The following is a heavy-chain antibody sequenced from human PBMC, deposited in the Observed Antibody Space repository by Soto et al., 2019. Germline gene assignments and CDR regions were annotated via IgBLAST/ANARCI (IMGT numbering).Heavy chain of an antibody. Sequence: SETLSLTCAVSSGSISSSNWWSWVRQPPGKGLEWIGEIYHSGSTNYNPSLKSRVTISVDKSKNPFSLKLSSVTAADTAVYYCARGYYDILTGYWYNWFDPWGQGTLVTVSS. CDR1: SGSISSSNW. CDR3: ARGYYDILTGYWYNWFDP. J-gene: IGHJ5*02. D-gene: IGHD3-9*01. CDR2: IYHSGST. V-gene: IGHV4-4*02.